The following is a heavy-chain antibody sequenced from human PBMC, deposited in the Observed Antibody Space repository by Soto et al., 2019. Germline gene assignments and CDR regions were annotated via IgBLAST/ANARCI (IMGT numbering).Heavy chain of an antibody. CDR1: ELSSSNHA. V-gene: IGHV3-23*01. Sequence: PGGSLRLSCAASELSSSNHAMTWVRQDPGKGLEWVSGISGSDGGAYYADSVTGRFTISRDNSKNTMYLQMNSLRGEDTAVYFCAKSPFYGSGSVFIGFDPWGQGTLVTVSS. CDR2: ISGSDGGA. D-gene: IGHD3-10*01. CDR3: AKSPFYGSGSVFIGFDP. J-gene: IGHJ5*02.